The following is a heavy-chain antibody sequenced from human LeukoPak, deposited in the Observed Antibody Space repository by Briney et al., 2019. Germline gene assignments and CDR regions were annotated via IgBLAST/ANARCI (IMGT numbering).Heavy chain of an antibody. D-gene: IGHD6-19*01. Sequence: PGGSLRLSCAASGFTFSSYGTHWVRQAPGKGLEWVAVISYDGSNKYYADSVKGRFTISRDNSKNTLYLQMNSLRAEDTAVYYCAKDFRYSSGWSFDPWGQGTLVTVSS. CDR3: AKDFRYSSGWSFDP. CDR1: GFTFSSYG. CDR2: ISYDGSNK. J-gene: IGHJ5*02. V-gene: IGHV3-30*18.